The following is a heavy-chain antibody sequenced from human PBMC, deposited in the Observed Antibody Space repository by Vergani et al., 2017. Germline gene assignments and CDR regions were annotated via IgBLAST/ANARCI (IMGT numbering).Heavy chain of an antibody. CDR2: IYHSGST. V-gene: IGHV4-34*01. CDR1: GGSFSGYY. Sequence: QVKLQQWGAGLLKPSETLSLTCAVYGGSFSGYYWSWIRQPPGKGLEWSGEIYHSGSTNYNPTLKSRGTISVDKSKNQFALKLSPVTAADPAVYYCASFEKSGRGYWGQGTLVTVSS. J-gene: IGHJ4*02. CDR3: ASFEKSGRGY. D-gene: IGHD3-9*01.